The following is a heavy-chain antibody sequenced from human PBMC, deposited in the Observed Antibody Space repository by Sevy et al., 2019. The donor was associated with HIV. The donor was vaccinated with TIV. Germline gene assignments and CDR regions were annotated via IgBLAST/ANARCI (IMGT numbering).Heavy chain of an antibody. J-gene: IGHJ6*02. CDR2: IKGKIDDGTT. Sequence: GGSLRLSCAASGITFNNAWMSWVRQAPGKGLEWVGRIKGKIDDGTTDYAASVKGRFTISKDDSKNTLYLQMNSLKTEDTAVYYCTTEALDGDYGDYYVYGMDVWGQGTTVTVSS. CDR1: GITFNNAW. V-gene: IGHV3-15*01. D-gene: IGHD4-17*01. CDR3: TTEALDGDYGDYYVYGMDV.